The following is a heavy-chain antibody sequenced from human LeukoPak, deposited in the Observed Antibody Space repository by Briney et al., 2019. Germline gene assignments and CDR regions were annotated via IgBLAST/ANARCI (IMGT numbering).Heavy chain of an antibody. CDR3: ASYIVVVPASNAFDI. CDR1: GGSIRSHY. D-gene: IGHD2-2*01. CDR2: IYDSGST. V-gene: IGHV4-59*08. Sequence: SETLSLTCTVSGGSIRSHYWSWIRQPPGKGLEWIGYIYDSGSTNYNPSLKSRVTISVGTSKNQFSLKLSSVTAADTAVYYCASYIVVVPASNAFDIWGQGTMVTVSS. J-gene: IGHJ3*02.